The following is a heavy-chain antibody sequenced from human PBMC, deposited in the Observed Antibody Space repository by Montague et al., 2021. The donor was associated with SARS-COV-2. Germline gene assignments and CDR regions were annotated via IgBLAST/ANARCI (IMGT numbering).Heavy chain of an antibody. Sequence: SLRLSCAASGFTFSSYDMNWVRQAPGKGLEWISYISTSTYTTSYAGSVKGRVTISRDNGKNSLYLQMNSLRVEDTAVYYCTRDYRSIVGDGLDIWGQGTKVTVSS. J-gene: IGHJ3*02. CDR2: ISTSTYTT. CDR1: GFTFSSYD. V-gene: IGHV3-48*03. D-gene: IGHD2-2*01. CDR3: TRDYRSIVGDGLDI.